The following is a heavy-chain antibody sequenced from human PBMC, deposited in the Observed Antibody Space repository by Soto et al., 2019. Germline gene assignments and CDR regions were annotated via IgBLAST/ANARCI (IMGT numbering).Heavy chain of an antibody. Sequence: ASVKVSCKASGGTFSSYAISWVRQAPGQGLEWMGGIIPIFGTANYAQKFQGRVTITADESTSTAYMELSSLRSEDTAVYYCARGLMAGDYYYYGMDVWGQGTTVTVSS. CDR2: IIPIFGTA. CDR1: GGTFSSYA. J-gene: IGHJ6*02. V-gene: IGHV1-69*13. CDR3: ARGLMAGDYYYYGMDV. D-gene: IGHD6-19*01.